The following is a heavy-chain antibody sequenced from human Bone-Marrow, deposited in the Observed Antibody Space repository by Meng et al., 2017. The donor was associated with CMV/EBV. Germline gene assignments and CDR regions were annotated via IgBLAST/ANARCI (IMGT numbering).Heavy chain of an antibody. J-gene: IGHJ6*02. Sequence: GESLKISCAASGFTFSSYAMHWVRQAPGKGLEWVGRIKSKTDGGTTDYAAPVKGRFTISRDNSKNTLYLQMNSLRAEDTAVYYCAREVVVPAAIGYYHYGMDVWGQGTTVTVSS. CDR2: IKSKTDGGTT. CDR1: GFTFSSYA. D-gene: IGHD2-2*01. V-gene: IGHV3-15*01. CDR3: AREVVVPAAIGYYHYGMDV.